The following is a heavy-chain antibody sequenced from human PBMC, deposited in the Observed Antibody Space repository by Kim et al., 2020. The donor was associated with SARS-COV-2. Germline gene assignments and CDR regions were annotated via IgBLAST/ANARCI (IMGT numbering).Heavy chain of an antibody. Sequence: ASVKVSCKASGYTFTSYYMHWVRQAPGQGLEWMGIINPSGGSTSYAQKFQGRVTMTRDTSTRTVYMELSSLRSEDTAVYYCAREDYVWGSYRATHFDYWGQGTLVTVSS. J-gene: IGHJ4*02. D-gene: IGHD3-16*02. CDR2: INPSGGST. V-gene: IGHV1-46*01. CDR1: GYTFTSYY. CDR3: AREDYVWGSYRATHFDY.